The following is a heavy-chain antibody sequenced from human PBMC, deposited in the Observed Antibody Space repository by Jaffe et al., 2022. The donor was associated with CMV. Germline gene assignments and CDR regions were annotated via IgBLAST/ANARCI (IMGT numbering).Heavy chain of an antibody. Sequence: QVQLVQSGAEVKKPGASVKVSCKASGYTFTGYYMHWVRQAPGQGLEWMGWINPNSGGTNYAQKFQGWVTMTRDTSISTAYMELSRLRSDDTAVYYCARDYGPGGDYVANWFDPWGQGTLVTVSS. CDR1: GYTFTGYY. D-gene: IGHD4-17*01. CDR2: INPNSGGT. J-gene: IGHJ5*02. CDR3: ARDYGPGGDYVANWFDP. V-gene: IGHV1-2*04.